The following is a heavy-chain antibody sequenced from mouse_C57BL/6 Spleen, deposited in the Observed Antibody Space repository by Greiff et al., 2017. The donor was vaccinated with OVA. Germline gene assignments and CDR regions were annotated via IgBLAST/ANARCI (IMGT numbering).Heavy chain of an antibody. CDR2: IYPGNGDT. Sequence: LQQSGAELVRPGASVKMSCKASGYTFTSYNMHWVKQTPRQGLEWIGAIYPGNGDTSYNQKFKGKATLTVDKSSSTAYMQLSSLTSEDSAVYFCARSEDGYYRDWFAYWGQGTLVTVSA. D-gene: IGHD2-3*01. V-gene: IGHV1-12*01. J-gene: IGHJ3*01. CDR3: ARSEDGYYRDWFAY. CDR1: GYTFTSYN.